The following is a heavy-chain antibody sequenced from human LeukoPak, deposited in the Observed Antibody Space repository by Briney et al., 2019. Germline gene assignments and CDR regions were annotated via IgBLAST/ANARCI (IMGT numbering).Heavy chain of an antibody. CDR3: ARHKGDPDDAFDI. J-gene: IGHJ3*02. D-gene: IGHD3-16*01. CDR2: IYYSGST. V-gene: IGHV4-59*08. CDR1: GGSISSYY. Sequence: SETLSLTCTVSGGSISSYYWSWIRQPPGKGLEWIGYIYYSGSTNYNPSLKSRVTISVDTSKNQLSLKLSSVTAADTAVYYRARHKGDPDDAFDIWGQGTMVTVSS.